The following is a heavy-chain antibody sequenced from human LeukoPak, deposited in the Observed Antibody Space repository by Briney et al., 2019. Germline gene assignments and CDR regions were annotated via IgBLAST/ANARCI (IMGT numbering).Heavy chain of an antibody. CDR2: INPSGGST. D-gene: IGHD3-10*01. CDR1: GYSFTSYY. Sequence: GESLKISCKGSGYSFTSYYMHWVRQAPGQGLEWMGIINPSGGSTSYAQKFQGRVTMTRDTSTSTVYMELSSLRSEDTAVYYCARDRYYGSGSSDYWGQGTLVTVSS. CDR3: ARDRYYGSGSSDY. V-gene: IGHV1-46*01. J-gene: IGHJ4*02.